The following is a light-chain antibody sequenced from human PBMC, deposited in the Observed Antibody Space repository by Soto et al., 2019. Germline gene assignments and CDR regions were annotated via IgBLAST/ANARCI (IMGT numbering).Light chain of an antibody. Sequence: QSALTQPPSASGSPGQSVTFSCTGTSSDVGAYDHVSWYQQHPGKAPKLMIYEVSRRSSGVPDRFSGSKAGNTASLTVSGLQAEDEADYYCSSYEGSSSPYYVFGTGTKVTVL. CDR2: EVS. V-gene: IGLV2-8*01. CDR1: SSDVGAYDH. CDR3: SSYEGSSSPYYV. J-gene: IGLJ1*01.